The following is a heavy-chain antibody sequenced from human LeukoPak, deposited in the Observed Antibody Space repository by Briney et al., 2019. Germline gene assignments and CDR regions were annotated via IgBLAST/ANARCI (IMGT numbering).Heavy chain of an antibody. Sequence: GGSLRLSCAVSGFTVGDSYMTWVRQAPGKGLEWVSSISGSGEFTDYADSVKGRFTISRDNPENTVYLQMSSLRVDDTATYFCAKVGYGDLDHWGQGVLVPVSS. CDR2: ISGSGEFT. D-gene: IGHD4-17*01. J-gene: IGHJ4*02. V-gene: IGHV3-23*01. CDR3: AKVGYGDLDH. CDR1: GFTVGDSY.